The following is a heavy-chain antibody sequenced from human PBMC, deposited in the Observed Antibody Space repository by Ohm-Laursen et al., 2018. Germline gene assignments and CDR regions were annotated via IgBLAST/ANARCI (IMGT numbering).Heavy chain of an antibody. D-gene: IGHD2-2*01. CDR3: ARARGTSQSHFDP. CDR2: INPSGGTT. Sequence: ASVKVSCNASGYTFISHYIYWVRQAPGQGLEWMGVINPSGGTTTYTQKFQDRVTMTRDTSTTTVYMELSSLRSADTAVYYCARARGTSQSHFDPWGQGTLATVSS. V-gene: IGHV1-46*01. CDR1: GYTFISHY. J-gene: IGHJ5*02.